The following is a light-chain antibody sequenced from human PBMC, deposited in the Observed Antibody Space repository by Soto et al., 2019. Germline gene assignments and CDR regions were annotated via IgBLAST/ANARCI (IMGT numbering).Light chain of an antibody. J-gene: IGLJ2*01. CDR3: CSYAGSSTFRG. V-gene: IGLV2-23*02. Sequence: QSALTQPASVSGSPGQSITISCTGTSSDVGSYNLVSWYQQHPGKAPKLMIYEVSKRPSGVSNRFSGSKSGNTASLTISGLQAEDEADYSCCSYAGSSTFRGIGGGTKLTVL. CDR1: SSDVGSYNL. CDR2: EVS.